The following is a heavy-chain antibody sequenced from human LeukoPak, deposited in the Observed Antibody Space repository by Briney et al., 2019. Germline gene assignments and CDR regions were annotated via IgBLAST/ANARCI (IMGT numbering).Heavy chain of an antibody. J-gene: IGHJ4*02. D-gene: IGHD3-22*01. Sequence: GASVKVSCKASGYTFTSYGISWVRQAPGQGLEWMGWISAYNGNTNYAQKLQGRVTMTTDTSTSTAYMELRSLRSDDTAVYYCARALTSYYDSSGYCYWGQGTLVTVCS. V-gene: IGHV1-18*01. CDR1: GYTFTSYG. CDR2: ISAYNGNT. CDR3: ARALTSYYDSSGYCY.